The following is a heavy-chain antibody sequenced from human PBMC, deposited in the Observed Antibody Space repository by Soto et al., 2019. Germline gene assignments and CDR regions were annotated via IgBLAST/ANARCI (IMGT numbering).Heavy chain of an antibody. CDR3: ARLYDSSGYYSGLRYFDY. CDR1: GYSFTSYW. CDR2: IYPGDSDT. Sequence: PGESLKISCKGSGYSFTSYWIGWVRQMPGKGLEWMGIIYPGDSDTRYSPSFQGQVTISADKSISTAYLQWSSLKASDTAMYYCARLYDSSGYYSGLRYFDYWGQGTLVTVSS. V-gene: IGHV5-51*01. D-gene: IGHD3-22*01. J-gene: IGHJ4*02.